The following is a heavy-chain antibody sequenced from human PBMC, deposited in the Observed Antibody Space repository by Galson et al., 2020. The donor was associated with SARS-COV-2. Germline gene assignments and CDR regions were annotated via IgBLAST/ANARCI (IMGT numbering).Heavy chain of an antibody. CDR2: INHSGST. CDR1: GGSFSGYY. J-gene: IGHJ4*02. V-gene: IGHV4-34*01. D-gene: IGHD3-10*01. CDR3: ARSPRWVRGVNYFDY. Sequence: SETLSLTCAVYGGSFSGYYWSWIRKPPGKGLEWIGKINHSGSTNYNPSLKSRVTISVDTSKNQFSLKLSSVTAADTAVYYCARSPRWVRGVNYFDYWGQGTLVTVSS.